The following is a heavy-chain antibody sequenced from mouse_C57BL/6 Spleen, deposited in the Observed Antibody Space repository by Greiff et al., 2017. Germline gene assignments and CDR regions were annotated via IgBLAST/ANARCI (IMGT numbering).Heavy chain of an antibody. CDR1: GYTFTSYG. D-gene: IGHD1-1*01. J-gene: IGHJ2*01. Sequence: VQRVESGAELARPGASVKLSCKASGYTFTSYGISWVKQRTGQGLAWIGEIYPRSGNTYYNEKFKGKATLTADKSSSTAYMELRSLTSEDSAVYFCARFLVITTVVANFDYWGQGTTLTVSS. CDR2: IYPRSGNT. CDR3: ARFLVITTVVANFDY. V-gene: IGHV1-81*01.